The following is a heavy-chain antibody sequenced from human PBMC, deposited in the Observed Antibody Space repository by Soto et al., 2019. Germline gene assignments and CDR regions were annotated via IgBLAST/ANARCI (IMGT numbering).Heavy chain of an antibody. CDR1: VFTSSG. D-gene: IGHD3-3*01. Sequence: QDQLVQSGAEVKKPGASVKVSCKASVFTSSGISWVRQAPGQRLVWMGWISTHNVNTIYAQKFQVRVILTIDTSTTPVYMELRTLRPDDTAVYLCAREAILGLVNAYDLWCQGTMVSVSS. CDR3: AREAILGLVNAYDL. V-gene: IGHV1-18*04. CDR2: ISTHNVNT. J-gene: IGHJ3*01.